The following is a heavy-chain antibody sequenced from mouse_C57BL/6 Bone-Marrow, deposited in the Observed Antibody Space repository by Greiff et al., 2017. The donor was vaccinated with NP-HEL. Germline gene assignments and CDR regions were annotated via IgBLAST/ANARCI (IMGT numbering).Heavy chain of an antibody. CDR3: ARSGEDYGS. J-gene: IGHJ4*01. Sequence: VQLQQSGAELVRPGASVKLSCKASGYTFTDYYINWVKQRPGQGLEWIARIYPGSGNTYYNEKFKGKATLTAEKSSSTAYMQLSSLTSEDSAVYFCARSGEDYGSWGQGTSVTVSS. CDR2: IYPGSGNT. D-gene: IGHD2-4*01. V-gene: IGHV1-76*01. CDR1: GYTFTDYY.